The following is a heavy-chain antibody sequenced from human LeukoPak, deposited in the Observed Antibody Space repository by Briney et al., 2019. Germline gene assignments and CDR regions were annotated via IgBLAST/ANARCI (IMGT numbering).Heavy chain of an antibody. V-gene: IGHV4-34*01. CDR3: ARSRRETYCSSTSCAKYYFDY. CDR2: INHSGST. D-gene: IGHD2-2*01. Sequence: KPSETLSLTCAVYGGYFSGYYWRWIRQPPGKGLEWIGEINHSGSTNYNPSLKSRVTISVDTSKNQFSLKLSSVTAADTAVYYCARSRRETYCSSTSCAKYYFDYWGQGTLVTVSS. J-gene: IGHJ4*02. CDR1: GGYFSGYY.